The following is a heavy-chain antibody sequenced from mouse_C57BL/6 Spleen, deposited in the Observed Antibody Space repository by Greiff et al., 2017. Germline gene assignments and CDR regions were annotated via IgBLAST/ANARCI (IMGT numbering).Heavy chain of an antibody. CDR3: TPTAQATGFAY. J-gene: IGHJ3*01. D-gene: IGHD3-2*02. CDR2: IRNKANNHAT. Sequence: EVKLVESGGGLVQPGGSMKLSCAASGFTFSDAWMDWVRQSPEKGLEWVAEIRNKANNHATYYAESVKGRFTISRDDSKSSVYLQMNSLRAEDTGIYYWTPTAQATGFAYWGQGTLVTVSA. CDR1: GFTFSDAW. V-gene: IGHV6-6*01.